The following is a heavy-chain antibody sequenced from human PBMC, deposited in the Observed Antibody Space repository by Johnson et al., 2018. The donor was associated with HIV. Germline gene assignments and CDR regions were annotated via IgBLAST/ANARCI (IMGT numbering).Heavy chain of an antibody. J-gene: IGHJ3*01. CDR3: ARGGLLWFGHPAD. CDR1: GFTLSTYW. Sequence: LQLVESGGGLVQPGGSLRLSCAASGFTLSTYWMSWVRQAPGKGLEWVANITQDGSEKYCVDSVKGRFAISRDNAKNSLYLQMNSLRAEDTAVYYCARGGLLWFGHPADWGQGTMVTVSS. D-gene: IGHD3-10*01. CDR2: ITQDGSEK. V-gene: IGHV3-7*01.